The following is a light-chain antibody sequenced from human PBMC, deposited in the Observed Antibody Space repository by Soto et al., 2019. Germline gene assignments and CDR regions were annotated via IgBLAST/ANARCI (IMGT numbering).Light chain of an antibody. V-gene: IGLV1-51*01. CDR3: GTWDSGLTAGV. CDR2: DND. Sequence: QSVLTQPPSVSAAPGQRVTISCSGSASNVGTHFVSWYQHLPGAAPKLLIYDNDERPSEIPDRFSGSKSDKSATLTITGLQAGDEGDYYCGTWDSGLTAGVFGGGTKLTVL. J-gene: IGLJ2*01. CDR1: ASNVGTHF.